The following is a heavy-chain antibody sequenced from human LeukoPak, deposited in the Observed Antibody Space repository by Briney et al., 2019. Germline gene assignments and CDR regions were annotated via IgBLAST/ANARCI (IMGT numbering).Heavy chain of an antibody. V-gene: IGHV3-66*01. CDR1: GFTVSSNY. CDR2: IYSGGST. Sequence: GESLRLSCAASGFTVSSNYMSWVRQAPGKGLEWVSVIYSGGSTYYADSVKGRFTISRDNSKNTLYLQMNSLRAEDTAVYYCARDAVTGYHIDYWGQGTLVTVSS. D-gene: IGHD3-9*01. J-gene: IGHJ4*02. CDR3: ARDAVTGYHIDY.